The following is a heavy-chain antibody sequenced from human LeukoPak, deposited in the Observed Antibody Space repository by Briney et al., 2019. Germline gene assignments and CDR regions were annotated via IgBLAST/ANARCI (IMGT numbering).Heavy chain of an antibody. CDR3: AKDLKYYYDSSGYSDF. D-gene: IGHD3-22*01. J-gene: IGHJ4*02. CDR2: ISGSGGST. V-gene: IGHV3-23*01. CDR1: GFTFSSYA. Sequence: GGSLRLSCAASGFTFSSYAMSWVRQAPGKGLEWVSAISGSGGSTYYADSVKGRFTISRDNSKNTLYLQMNSLRAEDTAVYYCAKDLKYYYDSSGYSDFWDQGTLVTVSS.